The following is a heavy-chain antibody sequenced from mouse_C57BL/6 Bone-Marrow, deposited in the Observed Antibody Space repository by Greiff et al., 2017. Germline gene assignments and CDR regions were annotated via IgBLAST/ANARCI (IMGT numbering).Heavy chain of an antibody. D-gene: IGHD1-1*01. CDR3: ATYYYGSIYWYFEV. J-gene: IGHJ1*03. CDR1: GYTFTSYW. CDR2: IYPGSGST. Sequence: QVQLQQPGAELVKPGASVKMSCKASGYTFTSYWITWVKQRPGQGLEWIGDIYPGSGSTNYNEKFKSKATLTVDTSSSTAYMQLSSLTSEDSAVYYCATYYYGSIYWYFEVWGTGTTVTVSS. V-gene: IGHV1-55*01.